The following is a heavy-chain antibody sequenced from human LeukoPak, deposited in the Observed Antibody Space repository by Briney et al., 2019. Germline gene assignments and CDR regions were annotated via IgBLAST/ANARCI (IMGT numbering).Heavy chain of an antibody. V-gene: IGHV4-4*07. Sequence: SETLSLTCTVSGGSISSYYWSWIRQPAGKGLEWIGRIYTSGSTNYNPSLKSRVTMSVDTSKNQFSLKLSSVTAADTAVYYCARGLWYYYDSSGYYYAPRLDYWGQGTLVTVSS. CDR3: ARGLWYYYDSSGYYYAPRLDY. D-gene: IGHD3-22*01. J-gene: IGHJ4*02. CDR2: IYTSGST. CDR1: GGSISSYY.